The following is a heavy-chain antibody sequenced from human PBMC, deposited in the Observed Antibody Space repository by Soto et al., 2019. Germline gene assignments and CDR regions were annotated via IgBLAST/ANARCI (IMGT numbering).Heavy chain of an antibody. CDR2: VIPMFLKS. CDR3: VRGGGEMANPPPYLY. V-gene: IGHV1-69*06. CDR1: GGTFDSYA. J-gene: IGHJ4*02. Sequence: SVKVSCKASGGTFDSYAISWVRQAPGQGLEWMGGVIPMFLKSNYAQKFQGRVTITADKSTNTVYMEMNSLKSEDTAVDYCVRGGGEMANPPPYLYWGQGTQVTVSS. D-gene: IGHD3-16*01.